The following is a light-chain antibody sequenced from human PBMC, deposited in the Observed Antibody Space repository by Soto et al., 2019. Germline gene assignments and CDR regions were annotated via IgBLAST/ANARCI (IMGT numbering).Light chain of an antibody. CDR1: QSVSSY. CDR2: GAS. CDR3: QQYENWST. V-gene: IGKV3-15*01. J-gene: IGKJ4*01. Sequence: EIVMTQSPATLSVSPGERATLSCRASQSVSSYLAWYQQRPGQAPRLLIYGASTRATGIPARFSGSGSGTEFTLTISSLQSEDFAVYYCQQYENWSTFGGGTKVQI.